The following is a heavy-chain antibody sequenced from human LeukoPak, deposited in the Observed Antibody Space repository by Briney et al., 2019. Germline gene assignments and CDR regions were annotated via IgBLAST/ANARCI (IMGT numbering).Heavy chain of an antibody. CDR3: AKDWGSTPTYYFDY. CDR1: GFTFSSHG. CDR2: IIPSGHTT. J-gene: IGHJ4*02. D-gene: IGHD2-15*01. Sequence: GGSLRLSCAASGFTFSSHGMNWVRQAPGKGLEWVSGIIPSGHTTYYADSVKGRFTISRDNSKDTLYLQMNSLRAEDTAVYYCAKDWGSTPTYYFDYWGQGTLVTVSS. V-gene: IGHV3-23*01.